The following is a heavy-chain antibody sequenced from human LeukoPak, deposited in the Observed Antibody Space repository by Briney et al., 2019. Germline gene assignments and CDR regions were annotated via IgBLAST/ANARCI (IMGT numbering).Heavy chain of an antibody. CDR2: INPNSGGT. Sequence: GASVKVSCKASGYTFTGYFMHWVRQAPGQGLEWVGWINPNSGGTNYAQKFQGWVTMTRDTSISTAYMELSRLRSDDTAVYYCARGEAAALRYFAWLSGYGMDVWGQGTTVTVSS. V-gene: IGHV1-2*04. J-gene: IGHJ6*02. D-gene: IGHD3-9*01. CDR3: ARGEAAALRYFAWLSGYGMDV. CDR1: GYTFTGYF.